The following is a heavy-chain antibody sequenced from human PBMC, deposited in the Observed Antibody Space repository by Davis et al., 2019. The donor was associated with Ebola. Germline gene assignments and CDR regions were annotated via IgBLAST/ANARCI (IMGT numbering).Heavy chain of an antibody. CDR1: GFTFSSYW. CDR2: INSDGSST. V-gene: IGHV3-74*01. D-gene: IGHD5-12*01. CDR3: ARAGAGVVAT. Sequence: HTGGPLRSSCAAPGFTFSSYWMHWVRQAPGKGLVWVSRINSDGSSTSYADSVKVRFTISRDNAKNTLYLQMNSLRAEDTAVYYCARAGAGVVATWGQGTLVTVSS. J-gene: IGHJ5*02.